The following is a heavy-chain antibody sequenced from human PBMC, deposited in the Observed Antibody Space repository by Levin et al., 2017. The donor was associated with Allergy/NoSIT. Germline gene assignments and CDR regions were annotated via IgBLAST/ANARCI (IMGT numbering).Heavy chain of an antibody. CDR3: ARLRRGDIVVVVAATNFDY. CDR2: IYYSGST. V-gene: IGHV4-39*01. D-gene: IGHD2-15*01. Sequence: SQTLSLTCTVSGGSISSSSYYWGWIRQPPGKGLEWIGSIYYSGSTYYNPSLKSRVTISVDTSKNQFSLKLSSVTAADTAVYYCARLRRGDIVVVVAATNFDYWGQGTLVTVSS. J-gene: IGHJ4*02. CDR1: GGSISSSSYY.